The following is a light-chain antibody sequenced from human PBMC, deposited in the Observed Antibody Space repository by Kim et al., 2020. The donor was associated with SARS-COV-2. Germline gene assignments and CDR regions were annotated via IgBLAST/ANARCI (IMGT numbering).Light chain of an antibody. CDR2: GGH. CDR3: QQVGGSVYA. V-gene: IGKV3-20*01. CDR1: QSVSSAY. J-gene: IGKJ2*01. Sequence: SPGDRATLSCRASQSVSSAYLAWYQQQPGQAPRLLFYGGHSRATGVPDRFSGSGSGTDFTLTISSLEPEDFAVYYCQQVGGSVYAFGQGTKVDIK.